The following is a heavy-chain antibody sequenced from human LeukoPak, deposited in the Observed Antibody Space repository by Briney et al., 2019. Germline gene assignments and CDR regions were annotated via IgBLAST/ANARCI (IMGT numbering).Heavy chain of an antibody. V-gene: IGHV3-48*01. CDR1: GFTFSSYS. J-gene: IGHJ3*02. Sequence: GGSLRLSCAASGFTFSSYSMNWVRQAPGKGLEWVSYISSSNSAIHYADSVRGRFTISRDNAKNSLYLQMNSLRAEDTAVYYCASRNGPGAFDIWGQGTMVTVSS. D-gene: IGHD4-11*01. CDR3: ASRNGPGAFDI. CDR2: ISSSNSAI.